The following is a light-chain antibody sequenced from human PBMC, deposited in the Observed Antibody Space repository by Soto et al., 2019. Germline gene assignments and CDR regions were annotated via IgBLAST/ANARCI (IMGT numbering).Light chain of an antibody. CDR3: QQYSNWPLLS. CDR2: DAS. V-gene: IGKV1-5*01. CDR1: QSISSC. Sequence: DIQMTQSPSTLSASVGDRVTITCRASQSISSCLAWYQQKPGKAPKLLIYDASSLESGVPSRFSGSGSGTEFTLTISSLQSEDFVVYYCQQYSNWPLLSFGGGTKVDI. J-gene: IGKJ4*01.